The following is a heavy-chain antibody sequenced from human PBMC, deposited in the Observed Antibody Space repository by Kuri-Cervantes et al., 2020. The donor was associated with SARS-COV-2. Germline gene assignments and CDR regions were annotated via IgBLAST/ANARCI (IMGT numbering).Heavy chain of an antibody. CDR2: IYSGGST. V-gene: IGHV3-53*01. J-gene: IGHJ4*02. CDR1: GFTVSSNY. D-gene: IGHD6-13*01. Sequence: GGSLRLSCAASGFTVSSNYMSWVRQAPGKGLEWVSVIYSGGSTYYADSVKGRFTISRDNSKNTLYLQMNILRAEDTAVYYCAIAAAEFFDYWGQGTLVTVSS. CDR3: AIAAAEFFDY.